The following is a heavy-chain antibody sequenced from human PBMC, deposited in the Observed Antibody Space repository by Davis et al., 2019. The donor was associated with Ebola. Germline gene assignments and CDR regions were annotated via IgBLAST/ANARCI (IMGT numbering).Heavy chain of an antibody. V-gene: IGHV3-7*03. J-gene: IGHJ4*02. CDR2: INQDGSET. CDR3: ARAGWYSSSYYDY. Sequence: GESLKISCAASGFTFSSYWMSWVRQAPGKGLEWVANINQDGSETYYVDSVKGRFTISRDNSKNTLYLQMNSLRAEDTAVYYCARAGWYSSSYYDYWGQGTLVTVSS. D-gene: IGHD6-6*01. CDR1: GFTFSSYW.